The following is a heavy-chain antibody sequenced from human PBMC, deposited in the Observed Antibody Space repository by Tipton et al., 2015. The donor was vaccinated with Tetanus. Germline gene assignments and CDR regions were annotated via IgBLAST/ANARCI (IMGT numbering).Heavy chain of an antibody. J-gene: IGHJ3*02. CDR3: ARQKDNGFDI. CDR1: GDSVSGNSAA. CDR2: TYYRSEWYY. V-gene: IGHV6-1*01. Sequence: VKPSQTLSLTCAISGDSVSGNSAAWNWIRQSPSGGLGWLGRTYYRSEWYYDYAVSVKSRITINPDTSKNQLSLQLNSVTPEDTAVYYCARQKDNGFDIWGQGTMVSVSS.